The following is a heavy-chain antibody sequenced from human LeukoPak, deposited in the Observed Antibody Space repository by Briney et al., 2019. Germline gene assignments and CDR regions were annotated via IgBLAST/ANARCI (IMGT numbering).Heavy chain of an antibody. D-gene: IGHD4-17*01. CDR2: IYHSGST. Sequence: PSGTLSLTCAVSGGSISSSNWWSWVRQPPGKGLEWIGEIYHSGSTNYNPSLKSRVTISVDKSKNQFSLKLSSVTAADTAVYYCARVRKYSVRAPASGDYGKGYNWFDPWGQGTLVTVSS. CDR1: GGSISSSNW. J-gene: IGHJ5*02. CDR3: ARVRKYSVRAPASGDYGKGYNWFDP. V-gene: IGHV4-4*02.